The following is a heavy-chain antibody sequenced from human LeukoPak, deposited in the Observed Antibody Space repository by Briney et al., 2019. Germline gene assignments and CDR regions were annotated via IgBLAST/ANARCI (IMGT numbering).Heavy chain of an antibody. CDR1: GGSISRDNDY. CDR2: MQYSGST. D-gene: IGHD3-22*01. CDR3: ARQYYYNRAIYSKLDY. Sequence: SETLSLTCTVSGGSISRDNDYWAWIRQPPGKGLEWIGSMQYSGSTHYNPSLKSRVTISVDTSKKQFSLKLSSVTATDTAVYYCARQYYYNRAIYSKLDYWGQGTLVTVSS. J-gene: IGHJ4*02. V-gene: IGHV4-39*01.